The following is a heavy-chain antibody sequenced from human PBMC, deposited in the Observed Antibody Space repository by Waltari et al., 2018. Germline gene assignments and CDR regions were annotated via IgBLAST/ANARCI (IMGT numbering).Heavy chain of an antibody. CDR3: AKDMEGQWLVRGTFYYYYGMDV. J-gene: IGHJ6*02. CDR2: ISWNSGSI. V-gene: IGHV3-9*01. D-gene: IGHD6-19*01. CDR1: GFTFDDYA. Sequence: EVQLVESGGGLVQPGRSLRLSCAASGFTFDDYAMHWVRQAPGKGLEWVSGISWNSGSIGYADSVKGRFTISRDNAKNSLYLQMNRLRAEDTALYYCAKDMEGQWLVRGTFYYYYGMDVWGQGTTVTVSS.